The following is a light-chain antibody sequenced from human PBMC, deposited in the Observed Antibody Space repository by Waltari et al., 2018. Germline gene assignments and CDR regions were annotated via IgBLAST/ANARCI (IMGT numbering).Light chain of an antibody. J-gene: IGKJ3*01. CDR3: QQRSSWPLT. CDR2: DAS. Sequence: EIVLTQSPATLSLSPAEGATLSCRTSQSANNYFAWYQQRPGQAPRLLIYDASIRATGIPARFSGSGSGTDFTLTISTLEQDDFAVYYCQQRSSWPLTFGPGTTVEIK. CDR1: QSANNY. V-gene: IGKV3-11*01.